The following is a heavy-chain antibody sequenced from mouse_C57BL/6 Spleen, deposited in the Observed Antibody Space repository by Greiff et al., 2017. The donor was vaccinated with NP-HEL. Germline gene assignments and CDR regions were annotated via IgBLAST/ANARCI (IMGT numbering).Heavy chain of an antibody. Sequence: EVKLVESGGDLVKPGGSLKLSCAASGFTFSSYGMSWVRQTPDKRLEWVATISSGGSYTYYPDSVKGRFTISRDNAKNTLYLQMSSLKSEETAMYYCARRRANWDYFDYWGQGTTLTVSS. D-gene: IGHD4-1*01. CDR1: GFTFSSYG. J-gene: IGHJ2*01. V-gene: IGHV5-6*02. CDR2: ISSGGSYT. CDR3: ARRRANWDYFDY.